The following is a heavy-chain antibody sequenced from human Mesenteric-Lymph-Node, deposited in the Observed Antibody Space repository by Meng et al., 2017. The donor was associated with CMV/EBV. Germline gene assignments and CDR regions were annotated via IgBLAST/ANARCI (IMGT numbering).Heavy chain of an antibody. CDR1: GFTFSDYY. D-gene: IGHD2-8*01. J-gene: IGHJ5*02. CDR2: ISSSGSTI. CDR3: ARDKGYCTSFSCSRLHGNDP. Sequence: GESLKISCAASGFTFSDYYMSWIRQAPGKGLEWISYISSSGSTIYYAASVKGRFTISRDGFKNTLYLEMNNLGVEDTAVYYCARDKGYCTSFSCSRLHGNDPWGQGTLVTVSS. V-gene: IGHV3-11*04.